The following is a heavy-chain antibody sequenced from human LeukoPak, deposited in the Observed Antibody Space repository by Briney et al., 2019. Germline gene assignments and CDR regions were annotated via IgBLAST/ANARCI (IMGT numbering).Heavy chain of an antibody. D-gene: IGHD5-24*01. CDR3: ARDPEMATYFDY. Sequence: GASVKVSCKASGGFFSSYAISWVRQAPGQGLEWMGRIIPILEIANYAQKFQGRVTITADKSTSTVYMEPGSLRSEDTAVFYCARDPEMATYFDYWGQGTLVTVSS. J-gene: IGHJ4*02. CDR1: GGFFSSYA. CDR2: IIPILEIA. V-gene: IGHV1-69*04.